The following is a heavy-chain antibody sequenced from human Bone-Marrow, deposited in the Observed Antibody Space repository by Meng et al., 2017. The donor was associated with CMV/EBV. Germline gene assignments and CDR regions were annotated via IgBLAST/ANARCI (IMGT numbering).Heavy chain of an antibody. CDR1: GGSVSSGSYY. CDR3: ARDLTVTGTILLRYGRRGGMDV. J-gene: IGHJ6*02. Sequence: SETLSLTCTVSGGSVSSGSYYWSWIRQPPGKGLEWIGEINHSGSTNYNPSLKSRVTISVDTSKNQFSLKLSSVTAADTAVYYCARDLTVTGTILLRYGRRGGMDVWGQGTTVTVSS. D-gene: IGHD4-17*01. CDR2: INHSGST. V-gene: IGHV4-39*07.